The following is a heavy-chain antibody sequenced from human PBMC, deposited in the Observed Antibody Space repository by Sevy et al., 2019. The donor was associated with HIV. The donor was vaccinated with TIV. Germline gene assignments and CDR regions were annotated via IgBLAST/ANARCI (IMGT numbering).Heavy chain of an antibody. V-gene: IGHV3-30*18. CDR2: ISYDGSNK. D-gene: IGHD4-17*01. CDR1: GFTFSSYG. Sequence: GGSLRLSCAASGFTFSSYGMHWVRQAPGKGLEWEAVISYDGSNKYYADSVKGRFTISRDNSKNTLYLQMNSLRAEDTAVYYCAKDYGGNSGGAFDIWGQGTMVTVSS. CDR3: AKDYGGNSGGAFDI. J-gene: IGHJ3*02.